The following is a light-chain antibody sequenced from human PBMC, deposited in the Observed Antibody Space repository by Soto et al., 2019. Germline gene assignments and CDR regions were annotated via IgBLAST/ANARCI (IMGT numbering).Light chain of an antibody. V-gene: IGKV3D-15*01. CDR1: QRVSSN. CDR2: GAS. Sequence: EIVMTQSPATLSVSPGERATLSCRASQRVSSNLAWYQQKAGQAPRLLIYGASNRATGIPDRFSGSGSGTDFTLTISRLEPEDFAVYYCQQYDNSAWTFGQGTKVDIK. J-gene: IGKJ1*01. CDR3: QQYDNSAWT.